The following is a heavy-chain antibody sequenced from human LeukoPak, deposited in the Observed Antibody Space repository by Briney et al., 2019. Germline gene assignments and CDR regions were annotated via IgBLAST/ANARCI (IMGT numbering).Heavy chain of an antibody. V-gene: IGHV3-23*01. CDR3: AIGRPTADFYYGLDV. J-gene: IGHJ6*02. D-gene: IGHD4-17*01. CDR1: GFTFSDYP. CDR2: ISGGGGTT. Sequence: GGSLRLSCAASGFTFSDYPVTWVRQGPGKGLEWVSAISGGGGTTFYTDSVRGRCTISRDNSENTVYLQMNSLRAENTAVYYCAIGRPTADFYYGLDVWGQGTTVTVSS.